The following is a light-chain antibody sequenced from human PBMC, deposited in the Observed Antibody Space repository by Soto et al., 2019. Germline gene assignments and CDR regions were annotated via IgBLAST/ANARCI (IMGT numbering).Light chain of an antibody. J-gene: IGKJ1*01. CDR1: QSVGNNY. CDR3: QQCAYSPRT. CDR2: DAS. V-gene: IGKV3-20*01. Sequence: EMVLTQSPDSLSLSPGERATLSCRASQSVGNNYVAWYQQKPGQATRLLIYDASYRATGIPDRFSGSGAGTDFTLTISRLEPEDFAVYYCQQCAYSPRTFGQGTKVEVK.